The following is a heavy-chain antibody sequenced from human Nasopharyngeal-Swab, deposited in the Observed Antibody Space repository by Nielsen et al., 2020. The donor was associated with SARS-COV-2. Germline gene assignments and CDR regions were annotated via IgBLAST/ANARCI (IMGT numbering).Heavy chain of an antibody. CDR3: ARGVSVDSRYFDY. CDR1: GGSISSGGYY. CDR2: IYYSGST. J-gene: IGHJ4*02. V-gene: IGHV4-31*03. D-gene: IGHD3-22*01. Sequence: SETLSLTCTVSGGSISSGGYYWSWIRQHPGKGLEWIGYIYYSGSTYYNPSLKSRVTISIDTSKNQFSLRLTSVTAADTAVYYCARGVSVDSRYFDYWGQGILVTVSS.